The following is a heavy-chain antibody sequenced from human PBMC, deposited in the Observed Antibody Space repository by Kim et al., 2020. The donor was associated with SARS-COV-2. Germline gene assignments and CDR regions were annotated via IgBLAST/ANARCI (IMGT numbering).Heavy chain of an antibody. V-gene: IGHV3-30*02. CDR3: APVGATFP. J-gene: IGHJ5*02. D-gene: IGHD1-26*01. Sequence: GSNKYYADSVKGRFTISRDNSKNTLYLQMNSLRAEDTAVYYCAPVGATFPWGQGTLVTVSS. CDR2: GSNK.